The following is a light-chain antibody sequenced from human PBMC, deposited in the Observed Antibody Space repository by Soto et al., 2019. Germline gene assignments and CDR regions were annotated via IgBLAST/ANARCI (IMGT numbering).Light chain of an antibody. J-gene: IGLJ1*01. CDR1: SSDVGGYNY. CDR2: DVS. V-gene: IGLV2-14*01. CDR3: SSYTSSSTLVV. Sequence: QSVLTQPASVSGSPGQSITISCTGTSSDVGGYNYVSWYQQHPGKAPILMIYDVSIRPSGVSNRFSGSKSGNTASLAISGLQAEDEADYYCSSYTSSSTLVVFGTGTKVTVL.